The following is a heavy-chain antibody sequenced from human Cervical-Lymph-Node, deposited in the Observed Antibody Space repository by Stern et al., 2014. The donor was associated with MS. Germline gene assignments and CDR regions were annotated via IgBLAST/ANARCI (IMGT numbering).Heavy chain of an antibody. CDR3: AREATRIVVGIDY. J-gene: IGHJ4*02. Sequence: VHLVESGTKMQKPGASVRVSCKASGYTFTAFFIHWVRQVPGQGLEWMGRLNPNSDDPTYAQNFQDRVTLTRDTSIGTAYLELSRLTSADTTVYFCAREATRIVVGIDYWGQGTQVTVSS. CDR2: LNPNSDDP. CDR1: GYTFTAFF. D-gene: IGHD3-22*01. V-gene: IGHV1-2*06.